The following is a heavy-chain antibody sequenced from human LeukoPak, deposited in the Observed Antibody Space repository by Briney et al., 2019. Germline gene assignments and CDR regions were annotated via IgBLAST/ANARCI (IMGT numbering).Heavy chain of an antibody. CDR2: INIRRRT. CDR1: VFTFRHCY. CDR3: ARDMGYYDSRGYHAYGMAV. Sequence: GSLTLPCAASVFTFRHCYVRWMRRPAGGGREWIGRINIRRRTKYSRLLHSRVTLPVDTFKDQFSLEMGSVTASDTAVYFWARDMGYYDSRGYHAYGMAVSGAGTTVTVSS. D-gene: IGHD3-22*01. V-gene: IGHV4-4*07. J-gene: IGHJ6*04.